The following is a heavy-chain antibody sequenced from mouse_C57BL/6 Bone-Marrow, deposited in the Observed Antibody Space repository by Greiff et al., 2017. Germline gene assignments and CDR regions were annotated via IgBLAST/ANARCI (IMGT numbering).Heavy chain of an antibody. V-gene: IGHV1-61*01. Sequence: QVQLQQPGAELVRPGSSVKLSCKASGYTFTSYWMDWVKQRPGQGLEWIGNIYPSDSETHYNQKFKDKATLTVDKASSTAYRQLSSLTSADSAVYYCARERDYWGQGTTLTVSS. CDR3: ARERDY. CDR1: GYTFTSYW. CDR2: IYPSDSET. J-gene: IGHJ2*01.